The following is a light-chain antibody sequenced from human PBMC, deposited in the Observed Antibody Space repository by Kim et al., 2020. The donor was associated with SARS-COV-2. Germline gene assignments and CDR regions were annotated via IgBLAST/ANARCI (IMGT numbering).Light chain of an antibody. J-gene: IGKJ2*01. CDR1: QSINKW. V-gene: IGKV1-5*01. CDR3: QHNNTYPFT. CDR2: DVS. Sequence: DIQMTQSSSTLSASVGDRVTITCRASQSINKWLAWYQQKPGKAPKVLIYDVSTLETGVPSRFSGSGSGTEFTLTISSLQTDDFATYYCQHNNTYPFTFGQGTKLEI.